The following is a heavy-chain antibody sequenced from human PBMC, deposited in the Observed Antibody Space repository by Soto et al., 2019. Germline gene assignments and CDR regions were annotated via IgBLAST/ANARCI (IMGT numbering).Heavy chain of an antibody. D-gene: IGHD5-18*01. CDR3: ARVWGYSYGLASDI. Sequence: QLQLQESGSGLVKPSQTLSLTCAVSGGSISSGGDSWSWIRQPPGTCLEWIGYIYHSGSTYYNPSLKSRVTISVDRSKSQFSLKLSSVTAADTAVYYCARVWGYSYGLASDIWGQGTMVTVSS. CDR1: GGSISSGGDS. V-gene: IGHV4-30-2*01. CDR2: IYHSGST. J-gene: IGHJ3*02.